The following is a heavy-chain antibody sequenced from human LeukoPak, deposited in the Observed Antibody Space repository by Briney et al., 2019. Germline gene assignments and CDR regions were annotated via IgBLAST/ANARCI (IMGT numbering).Heavy chain of an antibody. V-gene: IGHV4-39*01. CDR2: VHYSGNT. D-gene: IGHD3-3*02. CDR3: ARHFFRALLYIDN. J-gene: IGHJ4*02. CDR1: GGPLRSSTYY. Sequence: PSETLSLTCTVSGGPLRSSTYYWGWIRQPPGKGLEWIGAVHYSGNTYYNPSLKSRVTMTVETSKNLFSLNLNYVAAADPALYYCARHFFRALLYIDNWAPGTLVPVSS.